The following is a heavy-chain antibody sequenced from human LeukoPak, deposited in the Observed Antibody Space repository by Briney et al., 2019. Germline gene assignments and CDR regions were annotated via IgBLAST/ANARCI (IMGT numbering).Heavy chain of an antibody. Sequence: ASVKVSCKASGYTFTSYGISWVRQAPGQGLEWMGWISAYNGNTNYAQKLQGRVTMTTDTSTSTAYMELRGLRSDDTAVYYCARARGSYYGSAFDIWGQGTMVTVSS. CDR2: ISAYNGNT. D-gene: IGHD1-26*01. CDR3: ARARGSYYGSAFDI. V-gene: IGHV1-18*01. J-gene: IGHJ3*02. CDR1: GYTFTSYG.